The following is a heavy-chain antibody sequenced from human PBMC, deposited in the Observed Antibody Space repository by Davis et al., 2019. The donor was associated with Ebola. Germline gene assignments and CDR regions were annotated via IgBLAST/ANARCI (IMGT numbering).Heavy chain of an antibody. CDR1: GFTFSSYG. Sequence: GGSLRLSCAASGFTFSSYGMHWVRQAPGKGLEWVAFIPYDGSNKYYVDSVKGRFTISRDNSKNALYLQMNSLRAEDTAVYYCARGPSTGNSFSYWGQGTLVTVSS. CDR3: ARGPSTGNSFSY. D-gene: IGHD6-13*01. J-gene: IGHJ4*02. CDR2: IPYDGSNK. V-gene: IGHV3-30*02.